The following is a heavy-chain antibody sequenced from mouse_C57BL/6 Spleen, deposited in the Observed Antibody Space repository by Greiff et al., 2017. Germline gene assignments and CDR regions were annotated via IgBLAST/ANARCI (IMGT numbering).Heavy chain of an antibody. Sequence: EVKVVESGGGLVKPGGSLKLSCAASGFTFSSYAMSWVRQTPEKRLEWVANISDGGSYTYYPDNVKGRFTISRYNGKNNLYMQMSQLKSEDTAMYYCARDRSGAPFDYWGQGTTLTVSS. J-gene: IGHJ2*01. CDR3: ARDRSGAPFDY. D-gene: IGHD4-1*01. CDR1: GFTFSSYA. V-gene: IGHV5-4*01. CDR2: ISDGGSYT.